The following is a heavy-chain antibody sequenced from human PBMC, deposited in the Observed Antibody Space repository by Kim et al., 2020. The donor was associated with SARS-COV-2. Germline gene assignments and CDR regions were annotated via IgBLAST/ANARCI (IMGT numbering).Heavy chain of an antibody. V-gene: IGHV4-34*01. CDR1: GGSFSGYY. D-gene: IGHD6-13*01. CDR2: INHSGST. J-gene: IGHJ4*02. Sequence: SETLSLTCAVYGGSFSGYYWSWIRQPPGKGLEWIGEINHSGSTNYNPSLKSRVTISVDTCKNQFSLKLSSVTAADTAVYYCAGGSSSWPIDYWGQGTLLT. CDR3: AGGSSSWPIDY.